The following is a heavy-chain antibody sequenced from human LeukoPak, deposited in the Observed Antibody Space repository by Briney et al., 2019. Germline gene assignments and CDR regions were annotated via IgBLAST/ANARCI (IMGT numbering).Heavy chain of an antibody. Sequence: GESLKISCKASGYSFVSYWIAWVRQMPGKGLEWMGIIYPGDSDTIYRPSFQGQVTISADKSISTAYLQWSSLKASDTAMYYCARPRGYCSGGSCYPYYFDYWGQGTLVTVSS. J-gene: IGHJ4*02. D-gene: IGHD2-15*01. V-gene: IGHV5-51*01. CDR1: GYSFVSYW. CDR3: ARPRGYCSGGSCYPYYFDY. CDR2: IYPGDSDT.